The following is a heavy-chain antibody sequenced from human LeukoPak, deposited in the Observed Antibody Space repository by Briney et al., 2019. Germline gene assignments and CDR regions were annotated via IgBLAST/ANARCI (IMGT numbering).Heavy chain of an antibody. CDR1: GLNFSSRW. CDR3: ARDRWSYDPQGGFDC. CDR2: IKEDGSEK. J-gene: IGHJ4*02. V-gene: IGHV3-7*03. D-gene: IGHD3-22*01. Sequence: PGGSLRLSCAASGLNFSSRWMNWVRQAPGQGLEWVASIKEDGSEKHYVDSVKGRFTLSRDNAKNSLYLQMNSLRAEDTAVYYCARDRWSYDPQGGFDCWGQGTLVTVSS.